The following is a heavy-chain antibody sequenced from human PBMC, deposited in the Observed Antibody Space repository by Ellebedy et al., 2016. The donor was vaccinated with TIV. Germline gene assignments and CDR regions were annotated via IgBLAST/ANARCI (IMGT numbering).Heavy chain of an antibody. D-gene: IGHD3-10*01. J-gene: IGHJ4*02. Sequence: GESLKISCAASEFTFSGYGMHWVRQAPGKGLEWVAVIWYDGSNEYYADSVRGRFTISRDNSKNTLYLHMDSLRAEDTALYYCTKDSGWEHEYWGQGTLVTISS. V-gene: IGHV3-33*06. CDR2: IWYDGSNE. CDR3: TKDSGWEHEY. CDR1: EFTFSGYG.